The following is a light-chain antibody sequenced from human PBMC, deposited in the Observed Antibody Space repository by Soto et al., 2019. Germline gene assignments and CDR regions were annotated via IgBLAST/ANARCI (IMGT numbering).Light chain of an antibody. Sequence: QPVLTQSPSASASLGASVKLTCTLSSGHSTYTIAWHQQQPEKGPRYLMNINSDGSHTKGVAIPDRCSGSSSGAERYLTISSLQSEDEAYYYWQNWGTGYAVFGGGTQLTVL. J-gene: IGLJ7*01. V-gene: IGLV4-69*01. CDR3: QNWGTGYAV. CDR1: SGHSTYT. CDR2: INSDGSH.